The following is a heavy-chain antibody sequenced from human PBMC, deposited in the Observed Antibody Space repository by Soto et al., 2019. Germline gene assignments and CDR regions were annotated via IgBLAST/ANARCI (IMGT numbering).Heavy chain of an antibody. J-gene: IGHJ4*02. D-gene: IGHD5-18*01. CDR1: GGSISSYY. CDR3: ARAAYSYGCDY. V-gene: IGHV4-59*01. CDR2: IYYSGST. Sequence: SETLSLTCTVSGGSISSYYWSWIRQPPGKGLEWIGYIYYSGSTNYNTTLKSRATISVDTSKNQFSLKLSAVTSADTAVYYCARAAYSYGCDYWGQGTLVTVSS.